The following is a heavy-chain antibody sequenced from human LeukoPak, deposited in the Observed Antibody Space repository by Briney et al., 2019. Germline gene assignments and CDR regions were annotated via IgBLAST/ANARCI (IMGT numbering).Heavy chain of an antibody. Sequence: SETLSLTCTVSGGSISSGGYYWSWIRQHPGKGLEWIGYIYYSGSTYCNPSLKSRVTISVDTSKNQFSLKLSSVTAADAAVYYCARNGEGGVFDYWGQGTLVTVSS. D-gene: IGHD3-10*01. CDR1: GGSISSGGYY. CDR2: IYYSGST. V-gene: IGHV4-31*03. J-gene: IGHJ4*02. CDR3: ARNGEGGVFDY.